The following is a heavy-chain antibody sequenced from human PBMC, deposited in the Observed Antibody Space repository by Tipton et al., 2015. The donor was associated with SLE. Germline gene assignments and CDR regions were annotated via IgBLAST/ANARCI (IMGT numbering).Heavy chain of an antibody. Sequence: TLSLTCTVSGGSISSGSYYWSWIRQPAGKGLEWIGYIYYSGSTNYNPSLKSRVTISVDTSKNQFSLKLSSVTAADTAVYYCARGRPPYYYGMDVWGQGTTVTVSS. CDR2: IYYSGST. CDR3: ARGRPPYYYGMDV. CDR1: GGSISSGSYY. J-gene: IGHJ6*02. V-gene: IGHV4-61*10.